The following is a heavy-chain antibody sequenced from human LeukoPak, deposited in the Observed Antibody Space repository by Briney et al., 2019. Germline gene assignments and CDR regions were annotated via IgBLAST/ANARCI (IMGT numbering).Heavy chain of an antibody. Sequence: GGSLRLSCAASGFTFSSYAMSWVRQAPGKGLEWVSTISGGGGSTYYADSVKGRFTISGDSSKNTLYLQMNSLRAEDPALYYCAKVVTSGYWYYGMDVWGQGTTVTVSS. D-gene: IGHD2-8*02. CDR1: GFTFSSYA. V-gene: IGHV3-23*01. CDR3: AKVVTSGYWYYGMDV. J-gene: IGHJ6*02. CDR2: ISGGGGST.